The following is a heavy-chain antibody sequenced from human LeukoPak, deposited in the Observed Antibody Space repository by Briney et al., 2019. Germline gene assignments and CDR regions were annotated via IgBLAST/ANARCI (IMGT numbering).Heavy chain of an antibody. CDR2: ISWNSGSI. CDR1: GFTFDDYA. D-gene: IGHD6-19*01. V-gene: IGHV3-9*03. J-gene: IGHJ3*02. Sequence: PGGSLRLSCAASGFTFDDYAMHWVRQAPGKGLEWVSGISWNSGSIGYADSVKGRFTISRDNAKNSLYLQMNSLRAEDMALYYCAEDFGAVAGDAFDIWGQGTMVTVSS. CDR3: AEDFGAVAGDAFDI.